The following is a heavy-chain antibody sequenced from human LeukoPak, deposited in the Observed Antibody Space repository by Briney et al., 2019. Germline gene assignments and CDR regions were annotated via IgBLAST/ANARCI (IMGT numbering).Heavy chain of an antibody. CDR2: IYYSGST. CDR1: GFTFSSYA. Sequence: GSLRLSCAASGFTFSSYAMSWVRQPPGKGLEWIGSIYYSGSTYYNPSLKSRVTISVDTSKNQFSLKLSSVTAADTAVYYCAARIYEAFDIWGQGTMVTVSS. D-gene: IGHD5/OR15-5a*01. V-gene: IGHV4-39*01. CDR3: AARIYEAFDI. J-gene: IGHJ3*02.